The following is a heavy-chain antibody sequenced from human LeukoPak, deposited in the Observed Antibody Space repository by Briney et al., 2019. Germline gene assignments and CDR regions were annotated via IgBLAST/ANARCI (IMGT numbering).Heavy chain of an antibody. Sequence: SETLSLTCAVYGGSFSGYYWSWIRQPPGKGLEWIGEINHSGSTNYNPSLKSRVTISVDTSKNQFSLKLSSVTAADTAVYYCAARYSSGWEDFDYWGQGTRVTVSS. CDR3: AARYSSGWEDFDY. V-gene: IGHV4-34*01. CDR2: INHSGST. CDR1: GGSFSGYY. J-gene: IGHJ4*02. D-gene: IGHD6-19*01.